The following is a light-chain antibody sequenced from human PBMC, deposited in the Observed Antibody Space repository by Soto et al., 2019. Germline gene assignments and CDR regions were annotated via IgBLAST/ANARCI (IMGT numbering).Light chain of an antibody. Sequence: DIQMTQSPSTLSASVGDRVTITCRASQSISSWLAWYQQKPGTAPKLLIYKASTLQSGVPSRFSGSGSGTEFTLTISSLQPDDSATYYCQHYNNYSPTLGGGTKVDIK. CDR1: QSISSW. V-gene: IGKV1-5*03. J-gene: IGKJ4*01. CDR3: QHYNNYSPT. CDR2: KAS.